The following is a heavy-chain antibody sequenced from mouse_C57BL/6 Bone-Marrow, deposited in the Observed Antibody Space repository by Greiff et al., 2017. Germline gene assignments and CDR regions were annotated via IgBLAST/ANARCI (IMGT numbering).Heavy chain of an antibody. V-gene: IGHV1-15*01. J-gene: IGHJ4*01. CDR2: IAPETGGT. D-gene: IGHD2-4*01. CDR1: GYTFTDYD. CDR3: TRWRLRRRGYDAMGY. Sequence: QVQLQQSGAELVRPGASVKLSCKASGYTFTDYDMNWVKQTPVNGLEWIGAIAPETGGTAYNQKFKGKAILTADTSSSTAYMELRSLTSEDSDVYYGTRWRLRRRGYDAMGYWGQGTSVTGSS.